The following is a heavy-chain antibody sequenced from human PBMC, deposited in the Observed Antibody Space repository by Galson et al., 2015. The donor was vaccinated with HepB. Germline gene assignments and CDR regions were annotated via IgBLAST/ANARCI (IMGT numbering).Heavy chain of an antibody. CDR2: ISAHNGNT. Sequence: CTASGYTFPSYGLSWVRQAPGQGLEWMGWISAHNGNTNYAQKLQGRVTMTTDTSTSTAYMELRSLRSDDTAVYYCARVTYCDTPLDYWGQGTLVTVSS. CDR1: GYTFPSYG. CDR3: ARVTYCDTPLDY. J-gene: IGHJ4*02. V-gene: IGHV1-18*04. D-gene: IGHD3-22*01.